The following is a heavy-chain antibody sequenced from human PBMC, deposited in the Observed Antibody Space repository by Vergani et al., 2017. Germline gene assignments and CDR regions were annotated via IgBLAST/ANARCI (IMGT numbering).Heavy chain of an antibody. V-gene: IGHV4-39*07. CDR3: ARVADYYDSTDFDY. CDR2: IYYSGST. J-gene: IGHJ4*02. Sequence: QLQLQESGPGLVKPSETLSLTCTVSGGSISSSSYYWGWIRQPPGKGLEWIGSIYYSGSTYYNPSLKSRVTISVDTSKNQFSLKLSSVTAADTAVYYCARVADYYDSTDFDYWAREPWSPSPQ. D-gene: IGHD3-22*01. CDR1: GGSISSSSYY.